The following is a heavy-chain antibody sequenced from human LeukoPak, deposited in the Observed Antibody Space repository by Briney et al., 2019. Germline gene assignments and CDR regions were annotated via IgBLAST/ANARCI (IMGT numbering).Heavy chain of an antibody. Sequence: SETLSLTCTVSGGSVSSGSYYWSWIRQPPGKGLEWIGYIYYSGSTNYNPSLKSRVTISVDTSKNQFSLKLSSATAADTAVYYCARDHGDYADYWGQGTLVTVSS. D-gene: IGHD4-17*01. CDR3: ARDHGDYADY. CDR1: GGSVSSGSYY. J-gene: IGHJ4*02. CDR2: IYYSGST. V-gene: IGHV4-61*01.